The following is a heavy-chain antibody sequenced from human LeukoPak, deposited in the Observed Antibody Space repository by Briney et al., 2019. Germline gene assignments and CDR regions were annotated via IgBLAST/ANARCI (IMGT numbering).Heavy chain of an antibody. CDR2: ISGSGDNT. Sequence: PGGSLRLSCAASGFTFSTYWMSWVRQAPGKGLEWVSAISGSGDNTYYADSVKGRFTISRDNSKNTLYLQMNSLRAEDTAVYYCAFELPPNWFDPWGQGTQVTVFS. CDR1: GFTFSTYW. V-gene: IGHV3-23*01. CDR3: AFELPPNWFDP. J-gene: IGHJ5*02. D-gene: IGHD3-10*01.